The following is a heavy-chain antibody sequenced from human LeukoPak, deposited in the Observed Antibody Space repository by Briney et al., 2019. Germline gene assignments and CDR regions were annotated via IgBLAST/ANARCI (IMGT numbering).Heavy chain of an antibody. CDR3: ARDRGSSRDDAFDI. CDR1: GYTFTSYG. J-gene: IGHJ3*02. CDR2: ISAYNGNT. Sequence: GASVKVSCKASGYTFTSYGISWVRQAPGQGLEWMGWISAYNGNTNYAQKFQGRVTMTRDTSISTAYMELSRLRSDDTAVYYCARDRGSSRDDAFDIWGQGTMVTVSS. V-gene: IGHV1-18*01. D-gene: IGHD3-10*01.